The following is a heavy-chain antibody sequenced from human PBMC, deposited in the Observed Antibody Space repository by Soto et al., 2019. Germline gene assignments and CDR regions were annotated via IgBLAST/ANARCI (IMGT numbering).Heavy chain of an antibody. CDR1: GYTFTSYD. CDR2: MNPNSGNT. D-gene: IGHD5-18*01. CDR3: ATEYHPYSYGSSYYYYMDV. V-gene: IGHV1-8*01. Sequence: ASVKVSCKASGYTFTSYDINWVRQATGQGLEWMGWMNPNSGNTGYAQKFQGRVTMTRNSAISTAYMELRSLSSEDTAVYYCATEYHPYSYGSSYYYYMDVWGKGTTVTVSS. J-gene: IGHJ6*03.